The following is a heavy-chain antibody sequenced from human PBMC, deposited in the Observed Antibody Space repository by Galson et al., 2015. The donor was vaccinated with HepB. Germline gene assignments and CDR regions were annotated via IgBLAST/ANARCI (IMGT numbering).Heavy chain of an antibody. D-gene: IGHD4-17*01. CDR3: TRDNYGDYAPHDY. CDR1: GFTFGDYA. Sequence: SLRLSCAASGFTFGDYAMSWVRQAPGKGLEWVGFIRSKAYGGTTEYAASVKGRFAISRDDSKSFAYLQMNSLKTEDTAVYYCTRDNYGDYAPHDYWGQGTLVAVSS. CDR2: IRSKAYGGTT. V-gene: IGHV3-49*04. J-gene: IGHJ4*02.